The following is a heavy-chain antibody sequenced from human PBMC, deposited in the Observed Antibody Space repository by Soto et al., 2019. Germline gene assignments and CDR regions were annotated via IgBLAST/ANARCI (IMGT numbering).Heavy chain of an antibody. D-gene: IGHD6-6*01. CDR2: IYYSGST. V-gene: IGHV4-59*12. CDR3: ARGMFRIAAPTY. Sequence: PSETLSLTCTVSGGSISSYYWSWIRQPPGKGLEWIGYIYYSGSTYYNPSLKSRVTISVDTSKNQFSLKLSSVTAADTAVYYCARGMFRIAAPTYWGQGTLVTVSS. CDR1: GGSISSYY. J-gene: IGHJ4*02.